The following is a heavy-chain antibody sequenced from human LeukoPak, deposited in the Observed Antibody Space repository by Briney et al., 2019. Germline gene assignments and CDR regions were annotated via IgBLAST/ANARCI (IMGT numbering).Heavy chain of an antibody. V-gene: IGHV4-39*01. CDR1: GGSISSSSYY. CDR3: ARRQWTIHFDY. J-gene: IGHJ4*02. CDR2: IYYSGST. Sequence: SETLSLTCTVSGGSISSSSYYWGWIRQPPGKGLEWIGSIYYSGSTYYNPSLKSRVTISVDTSKNQFSLKLSSVTAADTAVYYCARRQWTIHFDYWGQGTLVTVSS. D-gene: IGHD3/OR15-3a*01.